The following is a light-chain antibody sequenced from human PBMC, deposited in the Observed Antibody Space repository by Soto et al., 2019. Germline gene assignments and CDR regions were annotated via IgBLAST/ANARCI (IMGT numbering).Light chain of an antibody. CDR1: QGISNY. CDR2: AAS. V-gene: IGKV1-27*01. Sequence: DIQMTQSPSSLSASVGDRVTITCRASQGISNYLAWYQQKPGKVPKLLIYAASTLQSWVPSRFSGSGSGTDFTLTISSLQPEDVATYYCQKYNSAPIFGPGTKVDIK. J-gene: IGKJ3*01. CDR3: QKYNSAPI.